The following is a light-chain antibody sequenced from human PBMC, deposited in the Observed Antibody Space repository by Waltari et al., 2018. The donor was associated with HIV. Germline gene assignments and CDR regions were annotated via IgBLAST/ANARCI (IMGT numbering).Light chain of an antibody. CDR1: GSAVGSSTF. Sequence: QSALTQPRSVSGSPGQWVSISCTANGSAVGSSTFVSCYQRHPGKAPKLMIFDVDPRPSGVPARFSGSKSGNTASLTISGLQADDEAEYYCCSYVNTRTPVVFGGGTQVTVL. V-gene: IGLV2-11*01. CDR3: CSYVNTRTPVV. CDR2: DVD. J-gene: IGLJ3*02.